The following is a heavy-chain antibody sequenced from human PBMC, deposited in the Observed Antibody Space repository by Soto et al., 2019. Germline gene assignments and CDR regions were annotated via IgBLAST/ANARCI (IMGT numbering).Heavy chain of an antibody. CDR3: AKDDGYSSSWFDY. J-gene: IGHJ4*02. Sequence: GGSLRLSCAASGFTFDDYAMHWVRQAPGKGLEWVSGISWNSGSIGYADSVKGRFTISRDNAKNSLYLQMNSLRAEDTALYYCAKDDGYSSSWFDYWGQGTLVTVSS. CDR2: ISWNSGSI. D-gene: IGHD6-13*01. V-gene: IGHV3-9*01. CDR1: GFTFDDYA.